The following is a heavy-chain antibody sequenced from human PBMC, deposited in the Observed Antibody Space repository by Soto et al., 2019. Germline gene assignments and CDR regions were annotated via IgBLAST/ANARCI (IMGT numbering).Heavy chain of an antibody. V-gene: IGHV4-59*01. CDR2: IYNGGTT. D-gene: IGHD4-17*01. CDR1: GGSIISYW. CDR3: AHGDSQGPLDY. Sequence: KSSETLSLTCSVTGGSIISYWCSWIRQPPGKGLEWIGYIYNGGTTNYNPSLKRRVTMSVDTSKNQFSLKVNSVTAADTAVYYCAHGDSQGPLDYWGQGTLVTVSS. J-gene: IGHJ4*02.